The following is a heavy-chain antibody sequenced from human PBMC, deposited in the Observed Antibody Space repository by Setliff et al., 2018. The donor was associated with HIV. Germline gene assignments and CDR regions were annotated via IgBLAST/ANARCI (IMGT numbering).Heavy chain of an antibody. Sequence: PGESLKISCAASGFTFRSYWLSWVRQAPGKGLEWVASIKPDGSDKCYVDSVKGRFTISRGNAKNSVYLEMNSLRDEDTALYYCARVYTYTYDYWGQGTLVTVSS. CDR1: GFTFRSYW. J-gene: IGHJ4*02. CDR3: ARVYTYTYDY. CDR2: IKPDGSDK. D-gene: IGHD1-1*01. V-gene: IGHV3-7*01.